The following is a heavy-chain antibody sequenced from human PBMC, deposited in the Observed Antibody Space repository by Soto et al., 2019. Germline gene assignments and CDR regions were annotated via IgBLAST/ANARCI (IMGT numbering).Heavy chain of an antibody. CDR2: IKSKTDGGTT. J-gene: IGHJ6*02. CDR3: TTLQGVTYYYDSSGLDV. Sequence: GGSLRISCAASGFTFSNAWMNWVRQAPGKGLEWVGRIKSKTDGGTTDYAAPVKGRFTISRDDSKNTLYLQMNSLKTEDTAVYYCTTLQGVTYYYDSSGLDVWGQGTTVTVSS. CDR1: GFTFSNAW. V-gene: IGHV3-15*07. D-gene: IGHD3-22*01.